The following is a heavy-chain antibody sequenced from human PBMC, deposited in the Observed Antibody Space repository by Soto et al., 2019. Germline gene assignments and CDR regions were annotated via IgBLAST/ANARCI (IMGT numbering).Heavy chain of an antibody. CDR2: IDPSDSYT. CDR1: GYSFTSYW. Sequence: GESLKLSCKGSGYSFTSYWISWVRQMPGKGLEWMGRIDPSDSYTNYSPSFQGQVTISADKSTSTAYLQWSSLKASDTATYYCARMMAASGTAFDYWGQGALVTVSS. J-gene: IGHJ4*02. CDR3: ARMMAASGTAFDY. D-gene: IGHD6-13*01. V-gene: IGHV5-10-1*04.